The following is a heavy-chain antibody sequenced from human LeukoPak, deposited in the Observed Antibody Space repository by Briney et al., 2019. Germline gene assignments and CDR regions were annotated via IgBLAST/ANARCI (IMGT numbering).Heavy chain of an antibody. J-gene: IGHJ4*02. Sequence: ASVKVSCKASVYSFSSYYMHWVRQAPGQRLEWMGIINPSGGSTTYAQKFRDRVTMTRDTSTTTVYMELSSLKSEDTAVYYCARWTGTTGFDYWGQGTLVTVSS. CDR1: VYSFSSYY. CDR2: INPSGGST. D-gene: IGHD1-1*01. CDR3: ARWTGTTGFDY. V-gene: IGHV1-46*01.